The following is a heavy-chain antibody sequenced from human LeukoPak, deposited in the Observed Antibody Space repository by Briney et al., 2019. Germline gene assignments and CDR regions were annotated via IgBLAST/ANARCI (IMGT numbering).Heavy chain of an antibody. CDR3: ARDQGFHFQHMDV. D-gene: IGHD2-15*01. Sequence: PGGSLRLSCAASGFTFRYYSMNWVRQTRGEGVEWASAVSSRSSHIDYAYSVNGRLTISRDDAKNSLYLQMNSLRVEDTAVYYCARDQGFHFQHMDVWGKGTTVIVSS. V-gene: IGHV3-21*01. CDR2: VSSRSSHI. J-gene: IGHJ6*03. CDR1: GFTFRYYS.